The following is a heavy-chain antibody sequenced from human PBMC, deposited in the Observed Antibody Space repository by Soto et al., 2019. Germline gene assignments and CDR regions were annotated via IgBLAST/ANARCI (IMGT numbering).Heavy chain of an antibody. V-gene: IGHV1-69*12. J-gene: IGHJ6*02. CDR1: GGTFSSYP. D-gene: IGHD5-12*01. Sequence: QVQLVQSGAEVKKPGSSVKVSCKASGGTFSSYPISWVRQAPGQGLEWMGGIIPIFGTANYAQKFQGRVTITAGESTSTAYLELSSLRCEDTAVYYCARPGYTSSMGGEHYYYGMDVWGQGTTVTVSS. CDR2: IIPIFGTA. CDR3: ARPGYTSSMGGEHYYYGMDV.